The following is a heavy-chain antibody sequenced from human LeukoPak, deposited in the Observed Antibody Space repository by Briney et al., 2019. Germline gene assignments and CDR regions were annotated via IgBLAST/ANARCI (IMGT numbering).Heavy chain of an antibody. CDR2: INHSGST. V-gene: IGHV4-34*01. D-gene: IGHD6-19*01. J-gene: IGHJ4*02. CDR1: GGSFSGYY. Sequence: SETLSLTCAVYGGSFSGYYWSWIRQPPRKGLEWIGEINHSGSTNYNPSLKSRVTISVDTSKNQFSLKLSSVTAADTAVYYCAYSGWYGAYYFDYWGQGTLVTVSS. CDR3: AYSGWYGAYYFDY.